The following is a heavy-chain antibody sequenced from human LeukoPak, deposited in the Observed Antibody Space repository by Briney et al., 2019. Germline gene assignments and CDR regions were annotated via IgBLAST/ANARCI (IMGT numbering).Heavy chain of an antibody. D-gene: IGHD1-26*01. V-gene: IGHV1-69*13. CDR3: ARVGDGVGATADYYMDV. Sequence: ASVTLSFTASGGTFSIYAISWVRQAPGQGLEWMGGIIPIFGTANYAQKFQGRVTITADESTSTAYMELSSLRSADTAVYYCARVGDGVGATADYYMDVWGKGTTVTISS. CDR1: GGTFSIYA. J-gene: IGHJ6*03. CDR2: IIPIFGTA.